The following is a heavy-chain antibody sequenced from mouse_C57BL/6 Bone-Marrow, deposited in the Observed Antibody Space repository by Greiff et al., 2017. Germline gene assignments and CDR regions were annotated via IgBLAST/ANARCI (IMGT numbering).Heavy chain of an antibody. D-gene: IGHD1-1*01. CDR1: GFNIKDDY. CDR2: IDPENGDT. Sequence: VQLQQSGAELVRPGASVKLSCTASGFNIKDDYMHWVKQRPEKGLEWIGWIDPENGDTEYASKFQGKATITADTSSNTAYLQLSSLTSEDTAVYYCTPYYYGSSYGYFDVWGTGTTVTVSS. V-gene: IGHV14-4*01. CDR3: TPYYYGSSYGYFDV. J-gene: IGHJ1*03.